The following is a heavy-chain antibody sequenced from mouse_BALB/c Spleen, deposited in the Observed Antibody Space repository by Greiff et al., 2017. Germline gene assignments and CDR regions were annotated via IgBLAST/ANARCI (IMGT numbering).Heavy chain of an antibody. Sequence: VQLQQSGAELVRPGSSVKISCKASGYAFSSYWMNWVKQRPGQGLEWIGQIYPGDGDTNYNGKFKGKATLTADKSSSTAYMQLSSLTSEDSAVYFCAKEEICDAMDNWGQGTSVTVSS. CDR3: AKEEICDAMDN. V-gene: IGHV1-80*01. CDR1: GYAFSSYW. CDR2: IYPGDGDT. J-gene: IGHJ4*01. D-gene: IGHD3-1*01.